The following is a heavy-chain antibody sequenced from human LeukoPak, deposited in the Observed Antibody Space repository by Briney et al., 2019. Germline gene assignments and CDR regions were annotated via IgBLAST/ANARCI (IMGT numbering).Heavy chain of an antibody. D-gene: IGHD3-22*01. CDR3: ASLRDYYYDSSGYSPEDAFDI. V-gene: IGHV1-69*13. CDR2: IIPIFGTA. J-gene: IGHJ3*02. CDR1: GGTFSSYA. Sequence: ASVKVSCKASGGTFSSYAISWVRQAPGQGLEWMGGIIPIFGTANYAQKFQGRVTITADESTSTAYMELSSLRSEDTAVYYCASLRDYYYDSSGYSPEDAFDIWGQGTMVTVSS.